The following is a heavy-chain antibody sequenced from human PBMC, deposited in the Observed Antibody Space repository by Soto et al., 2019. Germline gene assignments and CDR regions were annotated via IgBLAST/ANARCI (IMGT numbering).Heavy chain of an antibody. V-gene: IGHV3-66*01. CDR2: IYSGGST. Sequence: GGSLRLSCAASGFTVSSNYMSWVRQAPGKGLEWVSVIYSGGSTYYANSVKGRFTISRDNSKNTLYLQMNSLRAEDTAVYYWARDLEQQLENYYYYYYMDVWGKGTTVTVSS. D-gene: IGHD6-13*01. CDR3: ARDLEQQLENYYYYYYMDV. J-gene: IGHJ6*03. CDR1: GFTVSSNY.